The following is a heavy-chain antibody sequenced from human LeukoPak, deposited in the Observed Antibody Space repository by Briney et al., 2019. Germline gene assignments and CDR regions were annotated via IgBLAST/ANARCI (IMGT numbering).Heavy chain of an antibody. D-gene: IGHD6-13*01. Sequence: GRSLRLSCAADGFPFDDHAMHWVRQAPGKGLEWVSTISWNSGHTVYGDFVKGRFTVPRDNAKNALYLQMNSLRADDTALYYWAKDIGFDSSLYGMDVWGQGTTVIVSS. J-gene: IGHJ6*02. CDR3: AKDIGFDSSLYGMDV. CDR1: GFPFDDHA. CDR2: ISWNSGHT. V-gene: IGHV3-9*01.